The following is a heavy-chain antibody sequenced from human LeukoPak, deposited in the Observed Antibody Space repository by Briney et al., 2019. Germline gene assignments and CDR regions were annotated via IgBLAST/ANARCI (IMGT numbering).Heavy chain of an antibody. CDR1: GFTFSSYW. CDR3: ARKAYGLAV. Sequence: TGGSLRLSCAPSGFTFSSYWMSWVRQAPGKGREGGANIKQDGSEKYYVDSVKGRFTISRDNGKNSLYLQMTSLRAEDTAVYYCARKAYGLAVWGKGTTVTVSS. V-gene: IGHV3-7*03. CDR2: IKQDGSEK. J-gene: IGHJ6*04.